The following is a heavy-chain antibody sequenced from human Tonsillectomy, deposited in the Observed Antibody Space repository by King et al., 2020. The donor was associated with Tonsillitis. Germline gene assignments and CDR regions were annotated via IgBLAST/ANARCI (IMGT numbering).Heavy chain of an antibody. CDR2: LSSSSSYI. Sequence: VQLVESGGGLVKPGGSLRLSCAASGCTFSSYSMNWVRQAPGKGLEWVSSLSSSSSYIYYADSVKGRFTITRDNSKNSLYLQMNSLIVEDTAVYYCARTLQHVILAGYYISFDSWGQGILVTVSS. J-gene: IGHJ4*02. CDR3: ARTLQHVILAGYYISFDS. CDR1: GCTFSSYS. D-gene: IGHD3-9*01. V-gene: IGHV3-21*01.